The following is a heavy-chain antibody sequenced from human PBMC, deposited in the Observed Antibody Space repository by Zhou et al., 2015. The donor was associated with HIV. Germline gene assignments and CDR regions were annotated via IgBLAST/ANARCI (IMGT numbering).Heavy chain of an antibody. V-gene: IGHV1-69*02. CDR3: ATKRGGGSGNAFDI. J-gene: IGHJ3*02. D-gene: IGHD2-15*01. CDR2: INPNDDIA. Sequence: QVQLVQSGAEVRKPGSSVKVSCKASGGTVSTYTINWVRLAPGQGLEWMGRINPNDDIAAYAQKFQGRVTITADESTSTAYMELSSLRSEDTAVYYCATKRGGGSGNAFDIWGQGTMVTVSS. CDR1: GGTVSTYT.